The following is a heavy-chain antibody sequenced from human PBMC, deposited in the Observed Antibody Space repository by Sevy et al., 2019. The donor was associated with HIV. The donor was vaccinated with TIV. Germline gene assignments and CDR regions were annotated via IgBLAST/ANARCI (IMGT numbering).Heavy chain of an antibody. Sequence: SETLSLTCTVSGGSISSSDSYWSWIRQPPGKGLEWIGYIHYSGGTYYNPFLKSRVAMSVDTSEKQFSLKLSLLTAADTAVYYCANKRAYNHGPFDYWGQGTLVTVSS. CDR1: GGSISSSDSY. J-gene: IGHJ4*02. D-gene: IGHD5-12*01. CDR3: ANKRAYNHGPFDY. CDR2: IHYSGGT. V-gene: IGHV4-30-4*01.